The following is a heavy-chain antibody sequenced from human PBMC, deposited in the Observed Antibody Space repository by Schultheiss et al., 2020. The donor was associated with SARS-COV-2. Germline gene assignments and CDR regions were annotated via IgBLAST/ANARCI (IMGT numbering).Heavy chain of an antibody. D-gene: IGHD6-19*01. CDR3: ARVKGIAVAGLNWFDP. V-gene: IGHV3-30*07. Sequence: GGSLRLSCAASGFTFSSYAMHWVRQAPGKGLEWVAVISYDGSNKYYADSVKGRFTISRDNAKKSLFLQMNSLRAEDTAVYYCARVKGIAVAGLNWFDPWGQGTLVTVSS. J-gene: IGHJ5*02. CDR1: GFTFSSYA. CDR2: ISYDGSNK.